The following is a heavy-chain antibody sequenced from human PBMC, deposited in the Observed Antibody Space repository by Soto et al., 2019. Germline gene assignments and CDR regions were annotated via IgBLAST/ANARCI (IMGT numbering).Heavy chain of an antibody. CDR3: AREMATITRWFDP. CDR1: GGSISSGDYY. J-gene: IGHJ5*02. Sequence: QVQLQESGPGLVKPSQTLSLTCTVSGGSISSGDYYWSWIRQPPGKGLDWIGYIYYSGSTYYNPSLKSRVTISVDTSKNQFSLKLSSVTAADTAVYYCAREMATITRWFDPWGQGTLVTVSS. CDR2: IYYSGST. V-gene: IGHV4-30-4*01. D-gene: IGHD5-12*01.